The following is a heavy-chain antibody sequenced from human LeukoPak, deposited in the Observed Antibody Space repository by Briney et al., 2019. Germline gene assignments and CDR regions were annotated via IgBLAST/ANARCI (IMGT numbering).Heavy chain of an antibody. CDR3: ANDPIAAAGGWFDP. CDR1: AFILSGHW. J-gene: IGHJ5*02. D-gene: IGHD6-13*01. CDR2: IKEDGSVR. V-gene: IGHV3-7*03. Sequence: GGSLRLSCEGSAFILSGHWMNWVRQTPGKGLEWVASIKEDGSVRQYVDSVKGRFSISRDNTKGSLFLQLNSLRAEDTAVYYCANDPIAAAGGWFDPWGQGTLVTVSS.